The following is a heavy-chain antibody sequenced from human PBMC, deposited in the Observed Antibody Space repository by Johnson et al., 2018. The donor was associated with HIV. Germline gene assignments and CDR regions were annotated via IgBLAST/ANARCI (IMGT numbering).Heavy chain of an antibody. Sequence: VQLVESGGGLVQPGRSLRLSCAASGFTVSSNYMSWVRQAPGKGLEWVSVIYSGGSTYYADSVKGRFTISRDNSKNTLYLQMNSLRAEDTAVYYCAKEGYCSSTSCYENAFDIWGQGTMVTVSS. D-gene: IGHD2-2*01. CDR2: IYSGGST. J-gene: IGHJ3*02. V-gene: IGHV3-66*01. CDR3: AKEGYCSSTSCYENAFDI. CDR1: GFTVSSNY.